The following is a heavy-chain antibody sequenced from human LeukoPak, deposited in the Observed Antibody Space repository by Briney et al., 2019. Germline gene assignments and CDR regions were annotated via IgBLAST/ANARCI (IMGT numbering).Heavy chain of an antibody. CDR2: IHYSGTT. CDR1: GGSISGSPYY. V-gene: IGHV4-39*01. CDR3: ARLITTAAPEQYFQR. J-gene: IGHJ1*01. Sequence: SETLSLTCSVSGGSISGSPYYWGWLRQPPGRGLEWIATIHYSGTTSYNPSLKSRVTISVDTSKNESSLTLTSVTAADTAVYYCARLITTAAPEQYFQRWGQGSLVTVSS. D-gene: IGHD3-10*01.